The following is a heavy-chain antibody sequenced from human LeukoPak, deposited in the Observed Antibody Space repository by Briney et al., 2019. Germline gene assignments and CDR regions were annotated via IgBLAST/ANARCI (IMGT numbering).Heavy chain of an antibody. D-gene: IGHD6-19*01. CDR1: ALTFSDYS. Sequence: GGSLRLSCAASALTFSDYSMNWVRQAPGKGLEWVSSISDNSVGTYYADSVRGRFTISRDYSKNMLYMQMNSLRVEDTAVYYCAKYGTVVAGKGLPDWWGQGTLVTVSS. J-gene: IGHJ4*02. CDR3: AKYGTVVAGKGLPDW. CDR2: ISDNSVGT. V-gene: IGHV3-23*01.